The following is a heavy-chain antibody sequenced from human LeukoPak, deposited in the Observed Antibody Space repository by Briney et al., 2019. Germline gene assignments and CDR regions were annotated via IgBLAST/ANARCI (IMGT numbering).Heavy chain of an antibody. D-gene: IGHD3-16*02. J-gene: IGHJ4*02. CDR3: ARDVNDYVWGSYRTDY. V-gene: IGHV3-21*01. CDR2: ITSSSTYI. CDR1: GCTFSGYA. Sequence: GGSVRLSCAASGCTFSGYAMSWVRQAPGKGLEWVSSITSSSTYIYYADSVRGRFTISRDNAKNSLYLQMNSLRAEDTAVYYCARDVNDYVWGSYRTDYWGQGTLVTVSS.